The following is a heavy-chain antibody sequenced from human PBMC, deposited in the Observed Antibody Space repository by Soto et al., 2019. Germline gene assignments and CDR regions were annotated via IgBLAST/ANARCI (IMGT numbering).Heavy chain of an antibody. J-gene: IGHJ4*02. CDR1: GFTFDDYA. CDR2: ISWNSGSI. CDR3: AKGLGYCSGGSCRGFDY. V-gene: IGHV3-9*01. Sequence: EVQLVESGGGLVQPGRSLRLSCAASGFTFDDYAMHWVQQAPGKGLEWVSGISWNSGSIGYADSVKGRFTISRDNAKNSLYLQMNSLRAEDTALYYCAKGLGYCSGGSCRGFDYWGQGTLVTVSS. D-gene: IGHD2-15*01.